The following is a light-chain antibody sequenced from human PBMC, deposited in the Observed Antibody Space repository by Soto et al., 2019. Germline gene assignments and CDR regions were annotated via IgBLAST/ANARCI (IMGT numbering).Light chain of an antibody. CDR3: QKYNSAQLT. J-gene: IGKJ4*01. CDR1: QGISNY. V-gene: IGKV1-27*01. CDR2: AAS. Sequence: DIQMTQSPSSLSASVGDRVTITCRASQGISNYLAWYQQKPVKVPKLLIYAASTLQSGVPSRFSGSGSGTDFTRPISSLQPEDVATYYCQKYNSAQLTFGEGNKVEIK.